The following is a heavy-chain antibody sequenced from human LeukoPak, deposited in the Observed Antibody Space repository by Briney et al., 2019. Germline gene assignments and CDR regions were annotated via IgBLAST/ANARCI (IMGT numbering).Heavy chain of an antibody. CDR1: GYTFTSYG. Sequence: ASVKVSCKASGYTFTSYGISWVRQAPGQGLEWMGWISAYNGNTNYAQKLQGRVTMTTDTSTSTAYMELRSLRSDDTAVYYCARDARDYDFWSGYYAWYFDYWGQGTLVIVSS. V-gene: IGHV1-18*01. J-gene: IGHJ4*02. CDR3: ARDARDYDFWSGYYAWYFDY. CDR2: ISAYNGNT. D-gene: IGHD3-3*01.